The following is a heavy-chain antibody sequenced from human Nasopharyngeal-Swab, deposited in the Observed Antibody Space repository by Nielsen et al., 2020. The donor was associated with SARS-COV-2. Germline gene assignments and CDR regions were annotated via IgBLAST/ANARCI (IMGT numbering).Heavy chain of an antibody. CDR3: VKHQGSSSDQ. CDR2: IDENGGIT. J-gene: IGHJ4*02. Sequence: GESLKISCAASGYTFSAYWMHWVRQVPGKGLLWVSRIDENGGITDYADSVRGRFTISRDNAKNTVYLQMNSLRVEDTAVYYCVKHQGSSSDQWGQGTLVTVSS. CDR1: GYTFSAYW. V-gene: IGHV3-74*01.